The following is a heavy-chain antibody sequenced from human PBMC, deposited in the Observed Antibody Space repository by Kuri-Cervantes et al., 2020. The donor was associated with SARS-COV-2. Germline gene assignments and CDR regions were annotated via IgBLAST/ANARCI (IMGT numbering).Heavy chain of an antibody. V-gene: IGHV3-30*03. J-gene: IGHJ6*02. CDR3: ARDSSIVVGRKGYYGMDV. CDR1: GFNFSRTD. D-gene: IGHD2-2*01. CDR2: ISHDGKNK. Sequence: GGSLRLSCAASGFNFSRTDMHWVRQAPGKGLEWVAVISHDGKNKKCIASGKGRFTISRDNSQNTLYLHMKSLRSEDTAMYYCARDSSIVVGRKGYYGMDVWGQGTTVTVSS.